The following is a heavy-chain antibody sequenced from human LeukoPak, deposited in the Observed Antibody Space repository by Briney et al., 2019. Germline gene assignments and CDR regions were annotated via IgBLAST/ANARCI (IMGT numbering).Heavy chain of an antibody. CDR2: VNRDGSET. Sequence: GGSLRLSCAASGFALSSHWMTWVRQVPGRGPEWVANVNRDGSETYYLDSVKGRFTISEDNAKNSLYLQMNSLRAEDTALYHCARNNGMDVWGQGTTVIVSS. CDR1: GFALSSHW. CDR3: ARNNGMDV. V-gene: IGHV3-7*03. J-gene: IGHJ6*02.